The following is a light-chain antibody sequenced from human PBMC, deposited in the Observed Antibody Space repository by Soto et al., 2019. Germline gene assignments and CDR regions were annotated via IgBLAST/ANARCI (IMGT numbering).Light chain of an antibody. CDR1: QDISNY. V-gene: IGKV1-33*01. Sequence: DIQMTQSPSSLSASVGDRVTITCQASQDISNYLNWYQQKPGKAPKLLIYDASNLETGVPSRFSGSGSGPDFTFTISSLQPEDIATYYCQQYDNLPYTFGQGTKVDIK. J-gene: IGKJ2*01. CDR3: QQYDNLPYT. CDR2: DAS.